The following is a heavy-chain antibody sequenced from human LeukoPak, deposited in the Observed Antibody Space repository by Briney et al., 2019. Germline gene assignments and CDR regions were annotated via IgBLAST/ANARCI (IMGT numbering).Heavy chain of an antibody. V-gene: IGHV1-69*05. J-gene: IGHJ3*02. CDR1: GGTFSSYA. Sequence: SVKVSCQASGGTFSSYAISWVRQAPGQGLEWMGGIIPIFGTANYAQKLQGRVTMTTDTSTSTAYMELRSLRSDDTAVYYCARAGSSGAFDIWGQGTMVTVSS. CDR2: IIPIFGTA. CDR3: ARAGSSGAFDI.